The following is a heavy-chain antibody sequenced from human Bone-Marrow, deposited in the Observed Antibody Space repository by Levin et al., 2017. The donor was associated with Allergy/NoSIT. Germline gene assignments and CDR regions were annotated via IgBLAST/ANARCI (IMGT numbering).Heavy chain of an antibody. Sequence: LSLTCAASGFTFSDYGMHWVRQAPGKGLEWVGVIWYDGRNAYYADSVKGRFTISRDNSEDTVFLQMNSLRVEDTAVYYCARDPPGDSDWYFDLWGRGNLVTVSS. J-gene: IGHJ2*01. V-gene: IGHV3-33*01. CDR1: GFTFSDYG. CDR2: IWYDGRNA. D-gene: IGHD7-27*01. CDR3: ARDPPGDSDWYFDL.